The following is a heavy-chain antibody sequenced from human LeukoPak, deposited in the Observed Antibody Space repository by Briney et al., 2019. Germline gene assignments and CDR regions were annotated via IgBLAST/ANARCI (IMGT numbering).Heavy chain of an antibody. J-gene: IGHJ6*02. Sequence: GGSLRLSCAASGFTFSNYWMTWVRQAPGKGLEWVANINRDGSERYYVGSVKGRFTISRDDAKSSLYLQMNSLRAEDTAVYYCARRNAMDVWGQGTTVTVSS. V-gene: IGHV3-7*03. CDR3: ARRNAMDV. CDR2: INRDGSER. CDR1: GFTFSNYW.